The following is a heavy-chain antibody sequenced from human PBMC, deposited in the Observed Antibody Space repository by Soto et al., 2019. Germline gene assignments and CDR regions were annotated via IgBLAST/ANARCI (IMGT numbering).Heavy chain of an antibody. J-gene: IGHJ4*02. Sequence: RQPPGKGLEWIGEIYHSGSTNYNPSLKSRVTISVDKSKNQFSLKLSSVTAADTAVYYCARATMGGSSWPFDYWGQGTLVTVSS. CDR3: ARATMGGSSWPFDY. V-gene: IGHV4-4*02. D-gene: IGHD6-13*01. CDR2: IYHSGST.